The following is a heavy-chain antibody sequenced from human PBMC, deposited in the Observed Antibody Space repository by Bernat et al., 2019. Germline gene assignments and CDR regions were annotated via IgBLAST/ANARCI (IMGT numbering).Heavy chain of an antibody. CDR2: ISAYNGNT. CDR3: ARSSSLISPYYDFWSGHHNDY. Sequence: QVQLVQSGAEVKKPGASVKVSCKASGYTFTSYGISWVRQAPGQGLEWMGWISAYNGNTNYAQKLQGRVTMTTDTSTSTAYMELRSLRSDDTAVYYCARSSSLISPYYDFWSGHHNDYWGQGTLVTVSS. V-gene: IGHV1-18*01. J-gene: IGHJ4*02. D-gene: IGHD3-3*01. CDR1: GYTFTSYG.